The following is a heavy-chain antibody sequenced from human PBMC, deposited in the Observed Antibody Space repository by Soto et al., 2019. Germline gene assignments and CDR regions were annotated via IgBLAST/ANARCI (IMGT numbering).Heavy chain of an antibody. V-gene: IGHV3-30*04. CDR1: GFTFSTYS. Sequence: QVQLLESGGGVVQPGRSLRLSCVASGFTFSTYSMHWVRQAPGKALEWVALISFDGGSRYYPDSVEGRFTISRDNSQNTLYLEMNSLRVEDTAVYYCARTHSRGWNTFDNWGQGTLVTVSS. D-gene: IGHD6-19*01. CDR2: ISFDGGSR. J-gene: IGHJ4*02. CDR3: ARTHSRGWNTFDN.